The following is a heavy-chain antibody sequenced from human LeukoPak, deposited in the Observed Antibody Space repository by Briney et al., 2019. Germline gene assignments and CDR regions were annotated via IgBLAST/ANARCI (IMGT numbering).Heavy chain of an antibody. Sequence: GGSLRLSCAASGFTFSSYGMHWVRQAPGKGLGGVAVIWYDGSNKYYADSVKGRFTISRDNSKNTLYLQMNSLRAEDTAVYYCARDTDGQLGDWGQGTLVTVSS. J-gene: IGHJ4*02. CDR2: IWYDGSNK. CDR1: GFTFSSYG. CDR3: ARDTDGQLGD. D-gene: IGHD6-6*01. V-gene: IGHV3-33*01.